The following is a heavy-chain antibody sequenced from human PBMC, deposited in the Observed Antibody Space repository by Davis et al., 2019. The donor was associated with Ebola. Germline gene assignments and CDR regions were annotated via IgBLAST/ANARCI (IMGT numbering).Heavy chain of an antibody. CDR1: GGSTSSSSYY. V-gene: IGHV4-39*07. J-gene: IGHJ5*02. Sequence: MPSDTLSLTCTVSGGSTSSSSYYWCWIRQPPGKGLEWIGSIYYSGSTYYNPSLKSRVTISVDTSKNQFSLKLSSVTAADTAVYYCARAGAYYDILTGYLANWFDPWGQGTLVTVSS. D-gene: IGHD3-9*01. CDR3: ARAGAYYDILTGYLANWFDP. CDR2: IYYSGST.